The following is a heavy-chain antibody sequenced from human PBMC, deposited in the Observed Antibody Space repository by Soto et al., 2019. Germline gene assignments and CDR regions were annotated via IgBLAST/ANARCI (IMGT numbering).Heavy chain of an antibody. Sequence: GGSLRLSCAASGFGFSNYEMNWVRQAPGKGLEWVSYITSSGGATMYADSVKGRFTISRDNAKDSLYLQMNSLRVEDTAVYYCARGDCKTSCYIGFWGQGALVTVSS. D-gene: IGHD2-2*02. CDR1: GFGFSNYE. V-gene: IGHV3-48*03. CDR2: ITSSGGAT. CDR3: ARGDCKTSCYIGF. J-gene: IGHJ4*02.